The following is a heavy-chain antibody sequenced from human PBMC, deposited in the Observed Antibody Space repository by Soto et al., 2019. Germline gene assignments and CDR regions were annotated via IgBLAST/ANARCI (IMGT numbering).Heavy chain of an antibody. J-gene: IGHJ4*02. CDR1: GGSISGHS. CDR2: IYPSGST. CDR3: VRGRSYSVYDF. D-gene: IGHD5-12*01. Sequence: SETLSLTCTVSGGSISGHSWVWIRQPAGKGLEWIGHIYPSGSTSYNPSLRSRVTMSLGTSTNKIFLNLTSVTAADTAVFYCVRGRSYSVYDFWGPGTLVTVSS. V-gene: IGHV4-4*07.